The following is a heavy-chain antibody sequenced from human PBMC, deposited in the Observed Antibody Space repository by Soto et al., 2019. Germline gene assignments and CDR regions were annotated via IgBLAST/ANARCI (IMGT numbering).Heavy chain of an antibody. D-gene: IGHD3-10*01. J-gene: IGHJ4*02. Sequence: ASETLSLTCAVYGGSFSGYYWSWIRQPPGKGPEWIGEINQSGGTHYNPSLKSRVTISVDTSKNQFSLKLSSVTATDTAVYYCARGRSITLLRGTPPDYWGQGTLVTVSS. CDR3: ARGRSITLLRGTPPDY. CDR2: INQSGGT. CDR1: GGSFSGYY. V-gene: IGHV4-34*01.